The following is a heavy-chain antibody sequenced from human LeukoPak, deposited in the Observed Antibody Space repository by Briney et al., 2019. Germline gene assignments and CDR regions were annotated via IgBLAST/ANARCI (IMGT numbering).Heavy chain of an antibody. J-gene: IGHJ5*02. Sequence: PGGSLRLSCAASGFTFSSYGMHWVRQAPGKGLEWVAFIRYDGSNKYYADSVKGRFTISRDNSKNTLYLQMNSLRAEDTAVYYCAKDHSEIAAADLFDPWGQGTLVTVSS. CDR1: GFTFSSYG. D-gene: IGHD6-13*01. CDR2: IRYDGSNK. V-gene: IGHV3-30*02. CDR3: AKDHSEIAAADLFDP.